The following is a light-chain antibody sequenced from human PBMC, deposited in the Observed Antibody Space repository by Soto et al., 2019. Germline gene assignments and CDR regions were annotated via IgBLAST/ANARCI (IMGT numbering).Light chain of an antibody. Sequence: NFMLTQPHSVSESPGKTVTISCTRSSGSIASNYVQWYQQRPGSSPTTVIYEDNQRPSGVPDRFSGSIDSSSNSASLTISGLKTEDDADYYWQSYDSSPPNVFGSGTQLTVL. V-gene: IGLV6-57*01. CDR2: EDN. J-gene: IGLJ6*01. CDR1: SGSIASNY. CDR3: QSYDSSPPNV.